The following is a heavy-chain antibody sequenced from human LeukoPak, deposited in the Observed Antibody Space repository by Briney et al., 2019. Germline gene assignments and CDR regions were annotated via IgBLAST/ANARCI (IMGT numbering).Heavy chain of an antibody. CDR2: IRYDGGQK. D-gene: IGHD6-13*01. V-gene: IGHV3-30*02. CDR1: GFTFSGYG. CDR3: AAIAVAGLY. Sequence: GGSLRLTCAASGFTFSGYGMHWVRQAPGKGLEWVAYIRYDGGQKYYVDSVKGRFTISRDNSKNTMSLQMNSLTDEDTAVYYCAAIAVAGLYGCQGTLVTVSS. J-gene: IGHJ4*02.